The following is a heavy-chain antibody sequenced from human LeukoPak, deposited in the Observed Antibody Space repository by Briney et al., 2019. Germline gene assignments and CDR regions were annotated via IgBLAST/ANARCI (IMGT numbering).Heavy chain of an antibody. CDR1: GYTFTGYY. CDR2: INPNSGGT. J-gene: IGHJ4*02. D-gene: IGHD6-19*01. CDR3: ARATAVADPLYY. Sequence: ASVKVSCKASGYTFTGYYMHWVRQAPGQGLEWMGWINPNSGGTNYAQKFQGRVTMTRDTSISTAYMELSRLRSDDTAAYYCARATAVADPLYYWGQGTLVTVSS. V-gene: IGHV1-2*02.